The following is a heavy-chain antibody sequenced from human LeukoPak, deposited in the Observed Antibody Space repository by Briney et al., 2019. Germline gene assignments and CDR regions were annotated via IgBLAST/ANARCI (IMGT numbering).Heavy chain of an antibody. V-gene: IGHV3-30*02. Sequence: GGSLRLSCAASGFTFSSNGMHWVRQAPGKGLEWVTFIQYDGSKKYYADSVKGRFTISRDNSKNTLYLEMSSLRAEDTAVYYCAKDIGSYYDYWGQGILVTVSS. CDR2: IQYDGSKK. CDR3: AKDIGSYYDY. CDR1: GFTFSSNG. J-gene: IGHJ4*02. D-gene: IGHD3-10*01.